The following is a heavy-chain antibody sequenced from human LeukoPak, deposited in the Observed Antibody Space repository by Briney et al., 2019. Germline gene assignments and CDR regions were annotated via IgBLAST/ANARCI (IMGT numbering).Heavy chain of an antibody. Sequence: GGSLRLSCAASGFTFSGYWMSWVRQAPGKGLEWVATIRQDGSQKYYVDSVKGRFTISRDNAKNSLYLQMNSLRAEDTAVYYCARESGSVTSEVDFDYWGQGTLVTVSS. V-gene: IGHV3-7*01. CDR1: GFTFSGYW. D-gene: IGHD4-17*01. J-gene: IGHJ4*02. CDR2: IRQDGSQK. CDR3: ARESGSVTSEVDFDY.